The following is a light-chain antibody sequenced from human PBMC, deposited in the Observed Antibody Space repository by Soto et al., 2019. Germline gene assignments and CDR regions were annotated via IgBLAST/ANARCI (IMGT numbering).Light chain of an antibody. J-gene: IGLJ2*01. CDR2: EVS. CDR3: SSYTSSSTYVV. V-gene: IGLV2-14*01. Sequence: QSALTQPASVSGSPGQSITISCTGTSSDVGGYNFVSWYQQHPSKAPKLMIFEVSNRPSGVSNRFSGSKSGNTASLTISGLQPEDEADYYCSSYTSSSTYVVFGGGTQLTVL. CDR1: SSDVGGYNF.